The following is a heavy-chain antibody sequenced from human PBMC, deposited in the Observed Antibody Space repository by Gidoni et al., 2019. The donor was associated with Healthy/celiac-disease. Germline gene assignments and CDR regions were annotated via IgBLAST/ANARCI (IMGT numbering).Heavy chain of an antibody. Sequence: EVQLVESGGGLVQPGGSLKLSCAASGFTFSRSALHWFRQDSGKGLEWVGRIRRKANSYATAYAASVKGRFTISRDDSKNTAYLQMNSRKTEDTAVYYCTRLGHSSSSGGYYYYYMDVWGKGTTVTVSS. CDR2: IRRKANSYAT. D-gene: IGHD6-6*01. CDR1: GFTFSRSA. CDR3: TRLGHSSSSGGYYYYYMDV. V-gene: IGHV3-73*02. J-gene: IGHJ6*03.